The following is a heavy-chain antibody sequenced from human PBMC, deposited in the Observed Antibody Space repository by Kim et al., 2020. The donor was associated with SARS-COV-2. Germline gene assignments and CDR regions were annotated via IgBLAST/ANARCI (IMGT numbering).Heavy chain of an antibody. Sequence: TKYSQKFQGRVTITRDTSASTAYMELSSLRSEDTAVYYCARDRGTSWFDPWGQGTLVTVSS. D-gene: IGHD1-1*01. V-gene: IGHV1-3*01. CDR2: T. CDR3: ARDRGTSWFDP. J-gene: IGHJ5*02.